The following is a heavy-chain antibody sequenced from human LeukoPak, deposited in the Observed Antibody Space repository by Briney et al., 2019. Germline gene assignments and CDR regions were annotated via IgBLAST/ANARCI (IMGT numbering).Heavy chain of an antibody. CDR2: INQDGSEK. V-gene: IGHV3-7*04. J-gene: IGHJ4*02. Sequence: GGSLRLSCAASGFTFSNSCMSWVRQAPGKGLEWVSSINQDGSEKYYVDSMKGRFTMSRDNAKNSLYLQMNSLRAEDTAVYYCARVYGVTSVNYFDYWGQGTLVTVSS. D-gene: IGHD2-21*02. CDR3: ARVYGVTSVNYFDY. CDR1: GFTFSNSC.